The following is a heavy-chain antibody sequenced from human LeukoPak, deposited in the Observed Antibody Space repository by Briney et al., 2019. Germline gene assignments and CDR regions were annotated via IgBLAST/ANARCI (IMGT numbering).Heavy chain of an antibody. V-gene: IGHV4-34*01. J-gene: IGHJ5*02. Sequence: PSATLSLTCAVYGWSFNDYYWNWIRQPPGKGLEWIGEINARGDTNYNPSIKSRVTISVDTSKKQFSLRLTSMIAADTALYYCARGQVPAARGYNWFDPWGQGTLVTVSS. D-gene: IGHD2-2*01. CDR1: GWSFNDYY. CDR2: INARGDT. CDR3: ARGQVPAARGYNWFDP.